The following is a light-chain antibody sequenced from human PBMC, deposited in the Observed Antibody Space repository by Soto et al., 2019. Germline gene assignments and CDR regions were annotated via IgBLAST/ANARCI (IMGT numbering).Light chain of an antibody. Sequence: ETVLTQSPGTLSLSPGERAILSCRASQTVNNNYLAWHQQKPGQTPRLLVYGASNRATGIQDRFSGSGSGTDFTLTISRLEPEDFAVYYCKQHGSSPITFGQGTRLEIK. CDR1: QTVNNNY. CDR3: KQHGSSPIT. V-gene: IGKV3-20*01. CDR2: GAS. J-gene: IGKJ5*01.